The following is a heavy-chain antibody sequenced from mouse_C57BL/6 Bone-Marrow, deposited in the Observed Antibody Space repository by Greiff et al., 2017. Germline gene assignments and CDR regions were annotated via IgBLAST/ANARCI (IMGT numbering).Heavy chain of an antibody. J-gene: IGHJ1*03. CDR3: AREGVLLRYLYWYFDV. Sequence: QVQLQQSGAELARPGASVKLSCKASGYIFTSYGISWVKQRTGQGLEWIGEIYPRSGNTYYNEKFKGKATLTADKSSSTAYMELRSLTSEDSAVYFCAREGVLLRYLYWYFDVWGTGTTVTVSS. V-gene: IGHV1-81*01. CDR2: IYPRSGNT. D-gene: IGHD1-1*01. CDR1: GYIFTSYG.